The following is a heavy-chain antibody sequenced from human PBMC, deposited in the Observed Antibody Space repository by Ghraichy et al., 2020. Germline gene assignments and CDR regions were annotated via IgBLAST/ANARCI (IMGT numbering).Heavy chain of an antibody. V-gene: IGHV3-15*04. D-gene: IGHD1-1*01. CDR1: GFTFNNAW. CDR3: TTGYGTIDF. Sequence: GGSLRLSCAVSGFTFNNAWMTWVRQAPGKGLECVSRVESFANGGTTEYAAPVKGRFTISRDDSKNTVYLQMNGLKTEDTAVYYCTTGYGTIDFWGRGTLVTVSS. J-gene: IGHJ4*02. CDR2: VESFANGGTT.